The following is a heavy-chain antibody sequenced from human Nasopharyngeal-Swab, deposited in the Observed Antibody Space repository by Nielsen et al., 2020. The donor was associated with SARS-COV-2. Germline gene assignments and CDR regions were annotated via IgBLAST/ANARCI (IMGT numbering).Heavy chain of an antibody. J-gene: IGHJ5*02. D-gene: IGHD4-17*01. CDR2: FDPEDGET. CDR3: ATAPMTTVTKGWFDP. V-gene: IGHV1-24*01. Sequence: ASVKVSCKVSGYTLTELSMHWVRQAPGKGLEWMGGFDPEDGETIYAQKFQGRVTMTEDTSTDTAYMELSSLSSEDTAVYYCATAPMTTVTKGWFDPWGQGTLVTVSS. CDR1: GYTLTELS.